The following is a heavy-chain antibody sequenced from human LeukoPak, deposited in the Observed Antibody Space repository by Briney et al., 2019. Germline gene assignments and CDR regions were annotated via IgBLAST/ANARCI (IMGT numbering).Heavy chain of an antibody. CDR2: ISGSGGST. J-gene: IGHJ4*02. V-gene: IGHV3-23*01. CDR1: GFTFSSYA. CDR3: AKDGKSIIRAYYFDY. Sequence: GRSLRLSCAASGFTFSSYAMSWVRQAPGKGLEWVSAISGSGGSTYYADSVKGRFTISRDNSKNTLYLQMNSLRAEDTAVYYCAKDGKSIIRAYYFDYWGQGTLVTVSS. D-gene: IGHD1-14*01.